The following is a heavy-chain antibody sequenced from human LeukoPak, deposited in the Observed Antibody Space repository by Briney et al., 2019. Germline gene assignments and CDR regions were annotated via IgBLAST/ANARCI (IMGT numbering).Heavy chain of an antibody. CDR1: GGSFSGYY. J-gene: IGHJ4*02. V-gene: IGHV4-34*01. CDR2: INHSGST. CDR3: ARTRIVGATALDY. D-gene: IGHD1-26*01. Sequence: SETLSLTCAVYGGSFSGYYWSWIRQPPGKGLEWIGEINHSGSTSYNPSLKSRVTISVDTSKNQFSLKLSSVTAADTAVYYCARTRIVGATALDYWGQGTLVTVSS.